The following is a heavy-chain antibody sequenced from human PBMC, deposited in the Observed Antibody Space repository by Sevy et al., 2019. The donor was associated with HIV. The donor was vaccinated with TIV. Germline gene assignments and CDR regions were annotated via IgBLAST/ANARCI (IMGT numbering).Heavy chain of an antibody. CDR1: GGSISSGGYY. CDR2: IYYGGST. D-gene: IGHD2-21*02. Sequence: SETLSLTCTVSGGSISSGGYYWSWIHQHPGKGLEWIGYIYYGGSTYYNPSLKSRVTISVDTSKNQFSLKLSSVTAADTAVYYCARAYCGGDCYPLSYYYMDVWGKGTTVTVSS. CDR3: ARAYCGGDCYPLSYYYMDV. J-gene: IGHJ6*03. V-gene: IGHV4-31*03.